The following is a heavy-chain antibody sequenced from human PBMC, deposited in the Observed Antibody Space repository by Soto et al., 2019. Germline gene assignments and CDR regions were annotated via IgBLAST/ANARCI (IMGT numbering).Heavy chain of an antibody. Sequence: SETLSLTCTVSGGSISSGGYYWSWIRQHPGKGLEWIGYIYYSGSTYYNPSLKSRVTISVDTSKNQFSLKLSSVTAADTAVYYCARDKRETKWFGEYNWFDPWGQGTLVTVS. D-gene: IGHD3-10*01. CDR2: IYYSGST. CDR1: GGSISSGGYY. V-gene: IGHV4-31*03. J-gene: IGHJ5*02. CDR3: ARDKRETKWFGEYNWFDP.